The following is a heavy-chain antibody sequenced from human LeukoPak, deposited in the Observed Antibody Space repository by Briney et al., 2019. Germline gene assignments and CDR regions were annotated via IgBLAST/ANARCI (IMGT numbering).Heavy chain of an antibody. J-gene: IGHJ4*02. CDR3: ARDRFGVLILGRPLDY. Sequence: GGSLRLSCAASGFTFSSYSMNWVRQAPGKGLEWVSYISSSSSTIYYADSVKGRFTISRDNAKNSLYLQMNSLRADDTAVYYCARDRFGVLILGRPLDYWGQGTLVTVSS. D-gene: IGHD3-3*01. CDR1: GFTFSSYS. CDR2: ISSSSSTI. V-gene: IGHV3-48*04.